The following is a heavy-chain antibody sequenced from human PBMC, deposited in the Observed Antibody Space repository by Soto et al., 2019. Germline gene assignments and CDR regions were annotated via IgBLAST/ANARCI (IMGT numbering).Heavy chain of an antibody. V-gene: IGHV3-9*01. CDR2: MSWNSGSI. Sequence: EVQLVESGGGLVQPGRSLRLSCAASGFTFEDYAMHWVRQAPGKGLEWVSGMSWNSGSIGYADSVKGRFTISRDNAKNSLYLQMNSLRPEDTALYYCTKAASGAGGGFSHWGQGTLVTVSS. CDR3: TKAASGAGGGFSH. D-gene: IGHD2-8*02. J-gene: IGHJ4*02. CDR1: GFTFEDYA.